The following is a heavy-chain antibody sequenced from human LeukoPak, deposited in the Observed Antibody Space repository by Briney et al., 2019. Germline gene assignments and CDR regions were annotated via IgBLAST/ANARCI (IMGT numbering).Heavy chain of an antibody. J-gene: IGHJ4*02. CDR3: AKDASGGSCYFDF. Sequence: PGGSLRLSCTASGFTFSSYGRYWVRQAPGKGLEWVASIRYDGSNTYYADSVKGRFTISRDNSKNTLYLQMNSLRAEDTAVYYCAKDASGGSCYFDFWGQGTLVTVSS. CDR1: GFTFSSYG. V-gene: IGHV3-30*02. CDR2: IRYDGSNT. D-gene: IGHD2-15*01.